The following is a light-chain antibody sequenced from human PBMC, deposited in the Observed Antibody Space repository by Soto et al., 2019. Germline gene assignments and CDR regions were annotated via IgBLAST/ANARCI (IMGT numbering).Light chain of an antibody. CDR1: SSDVGGYNY. V-gene: IGLV2-14*01. Sequence: QSVLTQPASVSGSPGQSITISCTGTSSDVGGYNYVSWYQQHPGKAPKLMIYEVSNWPSGVSNRFSGSKSGNTASLTISGHQAEDEADYYCSSYTSSSPVVFGGGTKLTVL. CDR3: SSYTSSSPVV. J-gene: IGLJ2*01. CDR2: EVS.